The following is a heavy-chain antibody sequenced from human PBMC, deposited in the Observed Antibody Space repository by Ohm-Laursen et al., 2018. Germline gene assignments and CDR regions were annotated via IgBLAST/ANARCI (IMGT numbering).Heavy chain of an antibody. V-gene: IGHV3-48*02. CDR2: INAYKNDL. Sequence: GSLRLSCAASGFTFSSYGMNWVRQAPGKGLEWLSYINAYKNDLFYADSVKGRFTISRDNAENLLYLQMDRLRDDDTAVYYCARDRDWAIDYWGQGTLVTVSS. J-gene: IGHJ4*02. CDR1: GFTFSSYG. D-gene: IGHD3/OR15-3a*01. CDR3: ARDRDWAIDY.